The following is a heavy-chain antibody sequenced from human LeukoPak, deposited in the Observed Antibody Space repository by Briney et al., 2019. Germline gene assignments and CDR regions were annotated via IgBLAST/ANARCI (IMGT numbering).Heavy chain of an antibody. CDR3: ARGYSSAWYNGLDI. Sequence: PGGSLRLSCTASGFTFSGYWMHWVRQAPGKGLVWISRINSDGSNTKYADSVRGRFSISRDNAKNTLSLQMNSLRAEDTAVYYCARGYSSAWYNGLDIWGQGTMVTVSS. V-gene: IGHV3-74*01. D-gene: IGHD6-13*01. CDR2: INSDGSNT. J-gene: IGHJ3*02. CDR1: GFTFSGYW.